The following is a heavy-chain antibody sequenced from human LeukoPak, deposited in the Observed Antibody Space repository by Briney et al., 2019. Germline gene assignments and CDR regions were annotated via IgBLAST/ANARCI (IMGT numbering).Heavy chain of an antibody. CDR1: GGSISSYY. CDR2: IYTSGST. CDR3: ARVRYCSSTSCYQAQFDP. Sequence: PSETLSLTCTVSGGSISSYYWSWIRQPAGKGLEWIGRIYTSGSTNYNPSLKSRVTMSVDTSKNQFSLKLSSVTAADTAVYYCARVRYCSSTSCYQAQFDPWGQGTLVTVSS. J-gene: IGHJ5*02. V-gene: IGHV4-4*07. D-gene: IGHD2-2*01.